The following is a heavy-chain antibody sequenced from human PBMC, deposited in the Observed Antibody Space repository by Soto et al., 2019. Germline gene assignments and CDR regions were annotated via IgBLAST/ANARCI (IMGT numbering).Heavy chain of an antibody. CDR2: IYATGTT. Sequence: PSETLSLTCPVSGSSISGFYWSWIRKSAGKGLEWIGRIYATGTTDYNPSLKSRVMMSVDTSKKQFSLKLRSVTAADTAVYYCVRDGTKTLRDWFDPWGQGISVTASS. V-gene: IGHV4-4*07. CDR3: VRDGTKTLRDWFDP. D-gene: IGHD1-1*01. CDR1: GSSISGFY. J-gene: IGHJ5*02.